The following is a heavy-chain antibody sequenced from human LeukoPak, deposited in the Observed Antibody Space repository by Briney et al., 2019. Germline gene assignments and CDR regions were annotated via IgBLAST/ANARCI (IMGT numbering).Heavy chain of an antibody. CDR3: AKRMEAASYFDY. Sequence: PGGSLRLSCAASGFTFSSYGMHWVRQAPGKGLEWVAVISYDGSNKYYADSVKGRFTISRDNSRNTLYLQMNSLRAEDTAVYYCAKRMEAASYFDYWGQGTVVTVSS. CDR2: ISYDGSNK. D-gene: IGHD2-8*01. V-gene: IGHV3-30*18. J-gene: IGHJ4*02. CDR1: GFTFSSYG.